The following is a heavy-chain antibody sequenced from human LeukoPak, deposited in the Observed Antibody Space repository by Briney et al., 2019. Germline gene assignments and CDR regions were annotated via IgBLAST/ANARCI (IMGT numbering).Heavy chain of an antibody. CDR1: GYTFTNYG. CDR2: ISAYNGNT. CDR3: ARDRVLWFGELNNWFDP. J-gene: IGHJ5*02. V-gene: IGHV1-18*01. D-gene: IGHD3-10*01. Sequence: ASVKVSCKASGYTFTNYGISWVRQAPGQGLEWMGWISAYNGNTNYAQNLLGRVTMTTDTSTSTAYMELRSLRSDDTAVYYCARDRVLWFGELNNWFDPWGQGTLVTVSS.